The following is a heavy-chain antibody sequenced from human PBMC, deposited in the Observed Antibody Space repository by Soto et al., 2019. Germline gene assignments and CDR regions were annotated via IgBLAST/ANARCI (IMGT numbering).Heavy chain of an antibody. D-gene: IGHD2-15*01. CDR1: GFTFDDYA. V-gene: IGHV3-9*01. CDR2: ISWNSGSI. J-gene: IGHJ3*02. Sequence: GGSLRLSCAASGFTFDDYAMHWVRQAPGKGLEWVSGISWNSGSIGYADSVKGRFTISRDNAKNSLYLQMNSLRAEDTALYYCAKRKYCSGGSCYDDAFDIWGQGTMVTVSS. CDR3: AKRKYCSGGSCYDDAFDI.